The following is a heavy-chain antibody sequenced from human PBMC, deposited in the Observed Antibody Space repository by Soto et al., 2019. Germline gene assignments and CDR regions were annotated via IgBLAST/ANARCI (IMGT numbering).Heavy chain of an antibody. CDR3: AKGAVAGPAYYYMDV. D-gene: IGHD6-19*01. Sequence: GGSLRLSCASSGFTFSSYAMSWVRQAPGKGLEWVSAISGSGGSTYYADSVKGRFTISRDNSKNTLYLQMNSLRAEDTAVYYCAKGAVAGPAYYYMDVWGKGTTVTVSS. CDR2: ISGSGGST. J-gene: IGHJ6*03. CDR1: GFTFSSYA. V-gene: IGHV3-23*01.